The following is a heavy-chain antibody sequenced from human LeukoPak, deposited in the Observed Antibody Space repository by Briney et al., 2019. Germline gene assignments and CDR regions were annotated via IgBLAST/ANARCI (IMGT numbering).Heavy chain of an antibody. Sequence: GGSLRLSCAASGFTFREYWMSWVRQATGKGVEWVANINKDGSEKKYVDSGKGRFTISRDNAYNSLYLQMNSLRVEDTAVYYCVREGGSGWYSGWFDPWGQGTLVTVSS. J-gene: IGHJ5*02. V-gene: IGHV3-7*01. CDR1: GFTFREYW. CDR3: VREGGSGWYSGWFDP. CDR2: INKDGSEK. D-gene: IGHD6-19*01.